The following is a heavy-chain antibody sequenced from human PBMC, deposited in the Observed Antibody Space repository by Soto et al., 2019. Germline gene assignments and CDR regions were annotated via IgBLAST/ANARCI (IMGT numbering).Heavy chain of an antibody. CDR1: GFTFSSYW. J-gene: IGHJ6*03. V-gene: IGHV3-74*01. D-gene: IGHD3-3*01. CDR3: ARASYYDFWSGSPPRYYYYYMDV. CDR2: INSDGSST. Sequence: GSLRLSCAASGFTFSSYWMHWVRQAPGKGLVWVSRINSDGSSTSYADSVKGRFTISRDNAKNTLYLQMNSLRAEDTAVYYCARASYYDFWSGSPPRYYYYYMDVWGKGTTVTVSS.